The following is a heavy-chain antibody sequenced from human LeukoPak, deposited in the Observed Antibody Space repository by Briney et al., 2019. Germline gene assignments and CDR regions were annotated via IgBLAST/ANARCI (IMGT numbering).Heavy chain of an antibody. CDR3: ARGVVAAAGRTFDF. V-gene: IGHV4-4*07. CDR2: FSSSGST. D-gene: IGHD6-13*01. Sequence: SETLSLTCSVSGDSITYFYWSWIRQAAGKGLEWIGRFSSSGSTDYNASLKSRVTMSVDKSKNQLSLKVISVTAADTAVYYCARGVVAAAGRTFDFWGQGTLVTVSS. CDR1: GDSITYFY. J-gene: IGHJ4*02.